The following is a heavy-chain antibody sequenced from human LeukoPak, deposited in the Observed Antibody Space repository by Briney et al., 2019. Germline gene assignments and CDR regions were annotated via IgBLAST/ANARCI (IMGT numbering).Heavy chain of an antibody. V-gene: IGHV3-30*03. CDR1: GFTFSRYG. CDR3: ARDSRRGYGDPFDY. CDR2: ISYDGYNK. Sequence: PGGSLRLSCAASGFTFSRYGMHWVRQAPGKGLEWVAVISYDGYNKDNADSVKGRFTISRDNAKNSLYLQMNSLRAEDTAVYYCARDSRRGYGDPFDYWGQGTLVTVSS. D-gene: IGHD4-17*01. J-gene: IGHJ4*02.